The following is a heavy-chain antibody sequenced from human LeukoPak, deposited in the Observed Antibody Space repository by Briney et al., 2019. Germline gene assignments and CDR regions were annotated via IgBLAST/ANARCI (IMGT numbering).Heavy chain of an antibody. CDR1: GFTFSDYY. CDR2: ISSSGSTI. V-gene: IGHV3-11*01. CDR3: ARDRSTYYDILTGYFFDY. J-gene: IGHJ4*02. D-gene: IGHD3-9*01. Sequence: GGSLRLSCAASGFTFSDYYMSWIRQAPGKGLEWVSYISSSGSTIYYADSVKGRFTISRDNAKNSLYLQMNSLRAEDTAVYYCARDRSTYYDILTGYFFDYWGQGTLVTVSS.